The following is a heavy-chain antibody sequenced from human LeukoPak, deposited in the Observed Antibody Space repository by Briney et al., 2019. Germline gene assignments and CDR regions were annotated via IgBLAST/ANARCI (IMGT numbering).Heavy chain of an antibody. V-gene: IGHV1-3*01. CDR3: ARISQGGYSYGPMDV. D-gene: IGHD5-18*01. CDR2: INAGNGNT. J-gene: IGHJ6*02. Sequence: ASVTVSCKASGYTFTSYAMHWVRQAPGQRLEWMGWINAGNGNTKYSQKFQGRVTITRDTSASTAYMELSSLRSEDTAVYYCARISQGGYSYGPMDVWGQGTTVTVSS. CDR1: GYTFTSYA.